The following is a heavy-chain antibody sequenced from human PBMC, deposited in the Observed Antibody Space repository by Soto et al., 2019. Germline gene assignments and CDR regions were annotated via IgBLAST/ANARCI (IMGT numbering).Heavy chain of an antibody. Sequence: PSETLSLTCAVYGGSFSGYYWSWIRQPPGKGLEWIGYIYYSGSTNYNPSLKSRVTISVDTSKNQFSLKLSSVTAADTAVYYCARHQRGPSGCDYWGQGTLVTVSS. CDR1: GGSFSGYY. CDR3: ARHQRGPSGCDY. CDR2: IYYSGST. V-gene: IGHV4-59*08. D-gene: IGHD6-19*01. J-gene: IGHJ4*02.